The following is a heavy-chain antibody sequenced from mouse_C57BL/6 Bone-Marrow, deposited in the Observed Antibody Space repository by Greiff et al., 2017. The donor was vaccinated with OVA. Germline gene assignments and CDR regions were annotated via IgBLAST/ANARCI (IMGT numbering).Heavy chain of an antibody. V-gene: IGHV5-16*01. CDR2: INSDGSST. Sequence: EVKLVESEGGLVQPGSSMKLSCTASGFTFSDYYMAWVRQAPEKGLEWVANINSDGSSTSYLDTLKSRFIFSRDNATNILYLHMSSLKSEDTATDYCARDRYYGSSSYAMDYWGQGTSVTVAS. J-gene: IGHJ4*01. CDR1: GFTFSDYY. CDR3: ARDRYYGSSSYAMDY. D-gene: IGHD1-1*01.